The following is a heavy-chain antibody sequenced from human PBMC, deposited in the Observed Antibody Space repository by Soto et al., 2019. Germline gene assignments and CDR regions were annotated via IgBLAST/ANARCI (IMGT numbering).Heavy chain of an antibody. J-gene: IGHJ4*02. CDR1: GGSINSYY. D-gene: IGHD1-26*01. V-gene: IGHV4-59*01. CDR3: ARRYGGNFDY. Sequence: QVQLQESGPGLVKPSETLSLTCTVSGGSINSYYWSWIRQPPGKGLEWIGYSYYSGSTNYTPSLKSRVTISVDTSKTQFSLKLRSVTGADTAVYYCARRYGGNFDYWGQGTLVTVSS. CDR2: SYYSGST.